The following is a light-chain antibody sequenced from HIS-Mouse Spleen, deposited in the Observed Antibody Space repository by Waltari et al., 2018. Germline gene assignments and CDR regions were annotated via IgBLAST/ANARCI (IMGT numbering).Light chain of an antibody. J-gene: IGKJ2*01. Sequence: DIVMTQSPDSLAVSLGERPTINCKSTPSVLYSSNNKNYLAWYQQKPGQLPKLLIYWASTRESGVPDRFSGSGSGTDFTLTISSLQAEDVAVYYCQQYYSTPYTFGQGTKLEIK. CDR2: WAS. CDR1: PSVLYSSNNKNY. V-gene: IGKV4-1*01. CDR3: QQYYSTPYT.